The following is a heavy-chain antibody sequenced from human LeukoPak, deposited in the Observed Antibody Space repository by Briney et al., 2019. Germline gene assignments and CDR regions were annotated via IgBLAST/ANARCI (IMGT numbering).Heavy chain of an antibody. J-gene: IGHJ6*03. D-gene: IGHD3-3*01. CDR3: ARDEPLRFLEWLSGYYYYMDV. V-gene: IGHV1-69*13. CDR1: GGTFSSYA. CDR2: IIPLFGTA. Sequence: SVKVSCKASGGTFSSYAISWVPQAPGQGLEWMGGIIPLFGTANYAQKFQGRVTITADESTSTAYMELSSLRSEDTAVYYCARDEPLRFLEWLSGYYYYMDVWGKGTTVTVSS.